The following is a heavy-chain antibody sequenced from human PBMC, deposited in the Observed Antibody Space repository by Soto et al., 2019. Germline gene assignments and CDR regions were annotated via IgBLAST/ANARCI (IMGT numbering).Heavy chain of an antibody. J-gene: IGHJ5*02. CDR3: ARDPYSYGLGLWFDP. V-gene: IGHV1-18*01. CDR1: GYTFTSYG. D-gene: IGHD5-18*01. CDR2: ISAYNGNT. Sequence: QVQLVQSGAEVKKPGASVKVSCKASGYTFTSYGISWVRQAPGQGLEWMGWISAYNGNTNLAQKLQGRVTMTTDTSTSTAYMELRSLRSDDTAVYYCARDPYSYGLGLWFDPWGQGTLVTVSS.